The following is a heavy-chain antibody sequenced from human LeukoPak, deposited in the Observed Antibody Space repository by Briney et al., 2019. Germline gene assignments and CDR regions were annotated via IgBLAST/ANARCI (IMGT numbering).Heavy chain of an antibody. CDR2: IWFDGSNR. CDR3: ARDTSGYYDY. CDR1: GFTFRNYG. D-gene: IGHD2-15*01. J-gene: IGHJ4*02. V-gene: IGHV3-33*01. Sequence: PGRSLRLSCEASGFTFRNYGMHRVRQAPGKGLDWVGVIWFDGSNRYYADSVKGRFTISRDNSKNTLYLQVNSVRAEDTAVYYCARDTSGYYDYWGQGVLVTVSS.